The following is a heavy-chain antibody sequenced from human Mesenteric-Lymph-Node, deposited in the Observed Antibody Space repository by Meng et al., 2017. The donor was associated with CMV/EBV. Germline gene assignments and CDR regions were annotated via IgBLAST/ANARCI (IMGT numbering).Heavy chain of an antibody. Sequence: GGSLRLSCVASGFTFDTYSINWVRQAPGKGLEWVSSISSSSTIYYADSVKGRFTISRDNAKNSLYLQMNSLRAEDTAVYYCARDRGYCSSTSCYRRYGMDVWGQGTAVTVSS. V-gene: IGHV3-69-1*02. CDR2: ISSSSTI. D-gene: IGHD2-2*01. CDR1: GFTFDTYS. J-gene: IGHJ6*02. CDR3: ARDRGYCSSTSCYRRYGMDV.